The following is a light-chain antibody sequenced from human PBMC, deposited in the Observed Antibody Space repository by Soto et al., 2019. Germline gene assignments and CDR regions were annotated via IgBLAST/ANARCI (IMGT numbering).Light chain of an antibody. V-gene: IGLV4-69*01. CDR2: VNSDGSH. CDR1: SGHSSYA. J-gene: IGLJ3*02. Sequence: QLVLTQSPSASASLGASVKVTCTLSSGHSSYAIAWHQQQPEKGPRYLMKVNSDGSHRKGDGIPDRFSGSSSGAERYLTISSLQSEDEADYYCQTWGTGNWVFGGGTKLTVL. CDR3: QTWGTGNWV.